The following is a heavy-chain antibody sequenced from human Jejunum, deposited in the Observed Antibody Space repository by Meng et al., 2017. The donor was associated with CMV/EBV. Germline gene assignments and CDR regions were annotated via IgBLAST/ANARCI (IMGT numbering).Heavy chain of an antibody. Sequence: QVTLGQSGVEVRETGATVKVSCKTYGYTFTDYYMHWVRQAPGQGLEWMGWINPKRGDTNYEQKFQGRITMTRDTSINTFYMQLSRLTPDDTASYYCARDGTAATSERGLAYWGQGTLVTVSS. V-gene: IGHV1-2*02. CDR1: GYTFTDYY. J-gene: IGHJ4*02. CDR2: INPKRGDT. CDR3: ARDGTAATSERGLAY. D-gene: IGHD1-1*01.